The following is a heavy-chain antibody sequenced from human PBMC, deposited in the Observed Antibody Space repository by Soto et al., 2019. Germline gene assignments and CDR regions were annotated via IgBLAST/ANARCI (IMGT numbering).Heavy chain of an antibody. D-gene: IGHD3-10*01. J-gene: IGHJ4*02. V-gene: IGHV3-23*01. CDR3: ANPFPPLWFGELPHYY. CDR1: GFTFSSYA. CDR2: ISGSGGST. Sequence: EVQLLESGGGLVQPGGSLRLSCAASGFTFSSYAMSWVRQAPGKGLEWVSAISGSGGSTYYADSVKGRFTISRDNSKNTLYLQMNSLRAEDTAVYCCANPFPPLWFGELPHYYWGQGTLVTVSS.